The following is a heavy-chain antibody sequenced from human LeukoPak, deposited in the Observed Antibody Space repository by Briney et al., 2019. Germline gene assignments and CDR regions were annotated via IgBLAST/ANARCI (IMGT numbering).Heavy chain of an antibody. J-gene: IGHJ6*03. CDR1: GFTFSSYA. CDR2: ISYDGSNK. CDR3: ARAGYSSGWYGAGYYYYYMDV. D-gene: IGHD6-19*01. Sequence: GRSLRLSCAASGFTFSSYAMHWVRQAPGKGLEWVAGISYDGSNKYYADSVKGRFTISRDNSKNTLYLQMNSLRAEDTAVYYCARAGYSSGWYGAGYYYYYMDVWGKGTTVTVSS. V-gene: IGHV3-30*01.